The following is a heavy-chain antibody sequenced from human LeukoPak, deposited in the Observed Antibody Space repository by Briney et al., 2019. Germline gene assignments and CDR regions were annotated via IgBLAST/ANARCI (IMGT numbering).Heavy chain of an antibody. Sequence: GGSLRLSCAASGFTFSSYGMHWVRQAPGKGLEWVSAISGSGGSTYYADSVKGRFTISRDNSKNTLYLQMNSLRAEDTAVYYCARDHERFLSYFDYWGQGTLVTVSS. D-gene: IGHD3-3*01. V-gene: IGHV3-23*01. J-gene: IGHJ4*02. CDR2: ISGSGGST. CDR3: ARDHERFLSYFDY. CDR1: GFTFSSYG.